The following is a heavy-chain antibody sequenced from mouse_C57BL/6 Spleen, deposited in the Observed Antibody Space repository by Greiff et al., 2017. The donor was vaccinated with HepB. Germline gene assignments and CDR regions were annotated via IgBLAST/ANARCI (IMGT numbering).Heavy chain of an antibody. CDR2: IYPGDGDT. CDR3: ARGDDYYGGYFDV. D-gene: IGHD1-1*01. V-gene: IGHV1-82*01. CDR1: GYAFSSSW. J-gene: IGHJ1*03. Sequence: VQLQQSGPELVKPGASVKISCKASGYAFSSSWMNWVKQRPGKGLEWIGRIYPGDGDTNYNGKFKGKATLTADKSSSTAYMQLSSLTSEDSAVYFGARGDDYYGGYFDVWGTGTTVTVSS.